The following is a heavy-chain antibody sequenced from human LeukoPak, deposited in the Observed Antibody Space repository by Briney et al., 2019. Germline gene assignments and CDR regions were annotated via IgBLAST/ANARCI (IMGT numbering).Heavy chain of an antibody. J-gene: IGHJ4*02. V-gene: IGHV3-23*01. CDR1: GFTLRSYV. CDR2: ISGSGGNT. CDR3: AKLIVATIEGSLDY. D-gene: IGHD5-12*01. Sequence: SGGSLRLSCVASGFTLRSYVMNWVRQTPGKGLEWVSGISGSGGNTYYADSVKGRFTISRDNSKNTLYLQMNSLRAEDTAVYYCAKLIVATIEGSLDYWGQGTLVTVSS.